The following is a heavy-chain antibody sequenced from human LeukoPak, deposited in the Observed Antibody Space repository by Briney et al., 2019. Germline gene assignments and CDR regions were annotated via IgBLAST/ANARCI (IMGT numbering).Heavy chain of an antibody. V-gene: IGHV4-39*02. CDR1: GGSISSSNYY. D-gene: IGHD6-19*01. CDR2: IYYSGST. CDR3: ARDLNGQALAGYFDY. Sequence: SETLSLTCTVSGGSISSSNYYWGWIRQPPGKGLEWIGSIYYSGSTYYNPSLKSRVTISVDTSKKQFSLKLSSVTAADTAVYYCARDLNGQALAGYFDYWGQGTLVTVSS. J-gene: IGHJ4*02.